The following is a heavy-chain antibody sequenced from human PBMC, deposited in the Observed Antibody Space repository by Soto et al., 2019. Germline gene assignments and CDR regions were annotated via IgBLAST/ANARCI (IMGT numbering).Heavy chain of an antibody. CDR3: ATLLTGLYYFDY. J-gene: IGHJ4*02. V-gene: IGHV4-39*01. Sequence: QLQLQESGPGLVKPSETLSLTCTVSGGSISSSSYYWGWIRQPPGKGLEWIGSIYYSGSTYYNPSRKSRVTISVDTSKNQFSLKLSSVTAADTAVYYCATLLTGLYYFDYWGQGTLVTVSS. D-gene: IGHD3-9*01. CDR1: GGSISSSSYY. CDR2: IYYSGST.